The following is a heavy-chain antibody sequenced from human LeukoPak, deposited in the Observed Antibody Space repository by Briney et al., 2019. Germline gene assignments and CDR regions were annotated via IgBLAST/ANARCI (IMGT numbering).Heavy chain of an antibody. D-gene: IGHD2-21*02. CDR1: GDTLTEFA. CDR2: INPNSGDT. Sequence: ASVKVSCKVSGDTLTEFAMHWVRQAPGQGLEWMGRINPNSGDTNYAQKFQGRVTMTRDTSISTAYMELSRLRSDDTAVYYCARDYCGGDCFPDYWGQGTLVTVSS. CDR3: ARDYCGGDCFPDY. J-gene: IGHJ4*02. V-gene: IGHV1-2*06.